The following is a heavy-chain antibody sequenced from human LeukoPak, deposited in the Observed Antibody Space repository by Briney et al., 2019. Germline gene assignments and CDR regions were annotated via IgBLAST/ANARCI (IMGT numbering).Heavy chain of an antibody. D-gene: IGHD3-16*01. Sequence: SQTLSLTCAISGDSVSNNSAAWYWIRQSPSRGLEWLGRTYFRSKWYIDYAASVQGRISINPDTSRNQFSLHLNSVTPEDTAVYYCARVHYVGELHWFDPWGQGTLVTVSS. CDR2: TYFRSKWYI. V-gene: IGHV6-1*01. CDR1: GDSVSNNSAA. J-gene: IGHJ5*02. CDR3: ARVHYVGELHWFDP.